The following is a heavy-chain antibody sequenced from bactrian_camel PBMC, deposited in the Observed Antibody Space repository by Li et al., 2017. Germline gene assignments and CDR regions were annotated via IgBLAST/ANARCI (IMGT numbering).Heavy chain of an antibody. CDR1: GSTIRGSC. CDR2: IYLAGQWT. J-gene: IGHJ4*01. D-gene: IGHD3*01. Sequence: VQLVESGGGSVQAGGSLRLSCAVTGSTIRGSCVAWFRTAPGGEEREGIAGIYLAGQWTYYESYADSVKGRFTISQDSIDNMLYLQMNSLKPEDTAIYYCAARVDGSCSLNPGWTYRGQGTQVTVS. V-gene: IGHV3-3*01. CDR3: AARVDGSCSLNPGWTY.